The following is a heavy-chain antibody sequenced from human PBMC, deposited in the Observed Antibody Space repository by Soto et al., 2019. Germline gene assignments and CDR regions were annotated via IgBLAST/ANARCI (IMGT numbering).Heavy chain of an antibody. Sequence: QVQLQQWGAGPLRPLETLSLTCGVSGGSFSGYYWAWIRQSPGKGLEWIGEINDRGSINYNPSLKSRVSTSVDTSKNHYSRSLRSVTAADTAVYYCARESHDILTGPPWVWYFDLWGRGTLVTVSS. CDR1: GGSFSGYY. J-gene: IGHJ2*01. CDR3: ARESHDILTGPPWVWYFDL. V-gene: IGHV4-34*01. CDR2: INDRGSI. D-gene: IGHD3-9*01.